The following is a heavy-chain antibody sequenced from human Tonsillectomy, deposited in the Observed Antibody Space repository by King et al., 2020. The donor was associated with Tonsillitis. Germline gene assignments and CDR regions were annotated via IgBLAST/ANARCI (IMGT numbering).Heavy chain of an antibody. CDR1: GYTLTIYG. D-gene: IGHD1-20*01. V-gene: IGHV1-18*04. Sequence: VQLVESGAEVKKPGASVKVSCKASGYTLTIYGITWVRQAPGQGLEWMGWINTYNGNTNYAQRFQGRVTMTTDTSTNTAYMELRSLRSDDTAVYYCARTDNWNDAHTDYWGQGTLVTVSS. CDR2: INTYNGNT. J-gene: IGHJ4*02. CDR3: ARTDNWNDAHTDY.